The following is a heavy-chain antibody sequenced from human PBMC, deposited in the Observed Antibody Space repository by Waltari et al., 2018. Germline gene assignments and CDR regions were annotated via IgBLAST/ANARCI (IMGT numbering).Heavy chain of an antibody. Sequence: QVQLVESGGGVVQRGTSLRLSCATSGFTFSSYPMHWVRQLPGKGLEWVAYIWYDGTTKYYADSVKGRFTISRDNSKNTLYLQMNSLGAEDTAVYYCARLPAPYTTSSLLETWGQGTLVTVSS. CDR1: GFTFSSYP. D-gene: IGHD3-16*01. CDR2: IWYDGTTK. J-gene: IGHJ4*02. V-gene: IGHV3-33*01. CDR3: ARLPAPYTTSSLLET.